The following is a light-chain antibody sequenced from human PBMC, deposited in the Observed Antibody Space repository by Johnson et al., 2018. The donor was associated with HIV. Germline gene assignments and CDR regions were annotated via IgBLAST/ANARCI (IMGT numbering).Light chain of an antibody. CDR1: SSDIGNNY. CDR2: ENN. Sequence: QSVLTQPPSVSAAPGQKVTISCSGSSSDIGNNYVSWYQQLPGTAPKLLIYENNKRPSGIPDRFSGSKSGTSATLGITGLQTGDEADYYCGKWDSSLRSGFFGTGTKVTVL. V-gene: IGLV1-51*02. CDR3: GKWDSSLRSGF. J-gene: IGLJ1*01.